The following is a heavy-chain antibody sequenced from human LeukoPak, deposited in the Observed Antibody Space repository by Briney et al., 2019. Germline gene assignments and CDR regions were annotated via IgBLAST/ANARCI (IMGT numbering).Heavy chain of an antibody. D-gene: IGHD2-2*01. V-gene: IGHV1-46*01. CDR2: INPSGGST. Sequence: ASVKVSCTASGYTFTSYYMHWVRQAPGQGLEWMGIINPSGGSTSYAQKFQGRVTMTRDTSTSTVYMELSSLRSEDTAVYYCARDIVVVPAANTVAYDAFDIWGQGTMVTVSS. CDR3: ARDIVVVPAANTVAYDAFDI. CDR1: GYTFTSYY. J-gene: IGHJ3*02.